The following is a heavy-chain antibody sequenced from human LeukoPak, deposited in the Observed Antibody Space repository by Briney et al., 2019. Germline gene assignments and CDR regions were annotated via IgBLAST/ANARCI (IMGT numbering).Heavy chain of an antibody. CDR3: ATGYNWNLLRGAFDI. CDR2: INPSGGST. D-gene: IGHD1-7*01. CDR1: GYTFTSYY. Sequence: ASVKVSCKASGYTFTSYYMHWVRQAPGQGLEWMEIINPSGGSTGYAQKFQGRVTMTEDTSTDTAYMELSSLRSEDTAVYYCATGYNWNLLRGAFDIWGQGTMVTVSS. J-gene: IGHJ3*02. V-gene: IGHV1-46*01.